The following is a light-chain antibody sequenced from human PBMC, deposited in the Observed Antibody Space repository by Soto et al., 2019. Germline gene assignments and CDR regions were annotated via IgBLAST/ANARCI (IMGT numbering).Light chain of an antibody. J-gene: IGKJ1*01. CDR1: QSVSSSY. V-gene: IGKV3-20*01. Sequence: EIVLTQSPGTLSLSPGERATLSCRASQSVSSSYLSWYQQKPGQAPRLVIYGASSRATGIPDRFSGSGSGTDFTLTISRLEPEDFEVYYCQQPGNLPWTFGQGTKVEI. CDR2: GAS. CDR3: QQPGNLPWT.